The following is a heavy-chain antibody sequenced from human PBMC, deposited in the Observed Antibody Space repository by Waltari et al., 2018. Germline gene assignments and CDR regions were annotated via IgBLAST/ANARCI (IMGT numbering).Heavy chain of an antibody. Sequence: GYGDSVRGRFTISRDNAKNSVYMQMNGLRAEDTALYYCAGHYGSETYIDLWGQGILVTVSS. V-gene: IGHV3-20*03. J-gene: IGHJ5*02. D-gene: IGHD3-3*01. CDR3: AGHYGSETYIDL.